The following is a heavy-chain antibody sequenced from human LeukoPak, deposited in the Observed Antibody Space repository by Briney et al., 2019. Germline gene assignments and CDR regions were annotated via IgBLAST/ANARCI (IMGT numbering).Heavy chain of an antibody. CDR2: ISAYNGNT. V-gene: IGHV1-18*01. D-gene: IGHD3-16*01. J-gene: IGHJ6*02. Sequence: ASVKVSCKASGYTFTSYGISWVRQAPGQGLEWMGWISAYNGNTNYAQKLQGRVTMTTDTSTRTAYMELSSLRSDETAVYYCAPNSPEMITFGGVSAPPRLDYYGMGVWGQGTTVTVSS. CDR1: GYTFTSYG. CDR3: APNSPEMITFGGVSAPPRLDYYGMGV.